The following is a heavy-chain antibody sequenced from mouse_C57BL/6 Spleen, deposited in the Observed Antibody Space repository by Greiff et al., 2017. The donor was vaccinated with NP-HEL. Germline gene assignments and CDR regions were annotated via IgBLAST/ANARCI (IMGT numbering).Heavy chain of an antibody. CDR3: TTFNWDVAY. J-gene: IGHJ3*01. D-gene: IGHD4-1*01. Sequence: DVKLQESGAELVRPGASVKLSCTASGFNIKDDYMHWVKQRPEQGLEWIGWIDPENGDTEYASKFQGKATITADTSSNTAYLQLSSLTSEDTAVYYCTTFNWDVAYWGQGTLVTVSA. V-gene: IGHV14-4*01. CDR2: IDPENGDT. CDR1: GFNIKDDY.